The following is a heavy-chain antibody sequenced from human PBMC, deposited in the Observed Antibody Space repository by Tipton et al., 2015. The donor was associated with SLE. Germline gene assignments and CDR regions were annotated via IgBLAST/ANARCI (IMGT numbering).Heavy chain of an antibody. J-gene: IGHJ4*02. D-gene: IGHD4-17*01. CDR2: IYSGGST. CDR1: GFTVSSNY. CDR3: ARDLYGDSTLGY. Sequence: SLRLSCAASGFTVSSNYMSWVRQAPGKGLEWVSVIYSGGSTYYADSVKGRFTISRDNSKNTLYLQMNSLRAEDTAVYYCARDLYGDSTLGYWGQGTLVTVSS. V-gene: IGHV3-53*01.